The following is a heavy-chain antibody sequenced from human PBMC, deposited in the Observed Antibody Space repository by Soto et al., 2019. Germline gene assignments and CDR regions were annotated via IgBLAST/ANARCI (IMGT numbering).Heavy chain of an antibody. V-gene: IGHV1-2*04. J-gene: IGHJ4*02. CDR1: GYTFTAYF. D-gene: IGHD6-19*01. CDR2: INPHSGVT. CDR3: ANNTWGNGWYQFDS. Sequence: GASVKVSCKASGYTFTAYFMHWVRQAPGQGLEWMGWINPHSGVTKYAQKFQDWVTMTRDTSITTAYMELRGLRSDDTAVYYCANNTWGNGWYQFDSWGQGTLVTVSS.